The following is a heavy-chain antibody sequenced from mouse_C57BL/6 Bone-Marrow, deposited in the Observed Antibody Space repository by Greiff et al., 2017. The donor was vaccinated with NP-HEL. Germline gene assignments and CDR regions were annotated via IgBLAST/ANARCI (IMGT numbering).Heavy chain of an antibody. V-gene: IGHV5-17*01. D-gene: IGHD2-2*01. J-gene: IGHJ2*01. CDR2: ISSGSSTI. CDR3: ARPYYGYDSYYFDY. CDR1: GFTFSDYG. Sequence: VQLKESGGGLVKPGGSLKLSCAASGFTFSDYGMHWVRQAPEKGLEWVAYISSGSSTIYYPDTVKGRFTISRDNAKNTLFLQMTSLRSEDTAMYYCARPYYGYDSYYFDYWGKGTTLTVSS.